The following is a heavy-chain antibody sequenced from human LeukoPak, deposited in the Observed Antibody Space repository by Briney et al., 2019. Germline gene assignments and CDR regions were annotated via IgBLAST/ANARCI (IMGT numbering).Heavy chain of an antibody. D-gene: IGHD6-13*01. CDR1: GGSFSGYY. J-gene: IGHJ5*02. CDR3: ARLAPSRPALYSSSWYGNWFDP. CDR2: INHSGST. Sequence: SETLSLTCAVYGGSFSGYYWSWIRQPPGKGLEWIGEINHSGSTNYNPSLESRVTISVDTSKNQFSLKLSSVTAADTAVYYCARLAPSRPALYSSSWYGNWFDPWGQGTLVTVSS. V-gene: IGHV4-34*01.